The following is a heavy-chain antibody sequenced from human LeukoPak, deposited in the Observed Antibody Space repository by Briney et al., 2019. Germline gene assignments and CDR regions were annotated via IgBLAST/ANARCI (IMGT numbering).Heavy chain of an antibody. V-gene: IGHV3-7*02. J-gene: IGHJ4*02. CDR2: IKQDGTSK. D-gene: IGHD2-21*01. Sequence: GGSLRLSCAASGFTFSRSWMGWVRQAPGKGLEWVANIKQDGTSKYYVDSVMGRFTISRDNAENSVYLQMNSLSAGDTDVYYCARHGDYCFDLWGPGTRVTASS. CDR3: ARHGDYCFDL. CDR1: GFTFSRSW.